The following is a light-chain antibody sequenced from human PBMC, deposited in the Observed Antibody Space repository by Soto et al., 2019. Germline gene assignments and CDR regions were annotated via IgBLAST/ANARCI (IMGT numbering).Light chain of an antibody. CDR2: DAS. Sequence: EIVLTQYTATLSLSPGERATLSCRASQSVSSYLAWYQQKPGQAPRLLIYDASNRATGIPARFSGSGSGTDFTLTISSLEPEDFAVYYCQQRSNWPTFGPGTKVDIK. CDR3: QQRSNWPT. CDR1: QSVSSY. V-gene: IGKV3-11*01. J-gene: IGKJ3*01.